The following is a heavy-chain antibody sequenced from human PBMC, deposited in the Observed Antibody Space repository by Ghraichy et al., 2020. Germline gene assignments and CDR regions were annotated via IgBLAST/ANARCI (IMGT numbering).Heavy chain of an antibody. V-gene: IGHV4-59*01. J-gene: IGHJ4*02. CDR1: GGSISSYY. CDR3: ARAHPVAGGGFDY. Sequence: SETLSLTCTVSGGSISSYYWSWIRQPPGKGLEWIGYIYYSGSTNYNPSLKSRVTISVDTSKNQFSLKLSSVTAADTAVYYCARAHPVAGGGFDYWGQGTLVTVSS. CDR2: IYYSGST. D-gene: IGHD6-19*01.